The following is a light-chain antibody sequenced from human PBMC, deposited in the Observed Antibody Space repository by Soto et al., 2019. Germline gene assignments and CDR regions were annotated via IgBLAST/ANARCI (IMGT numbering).Light chain of an antibody. J-gene: IGKJ1*01. CDR3: QQYERYST. V-gene: IGKV1-5*03. CDR2: KAS. Sequence: DIQMTQPPSPLSASVGDRVTIACRASQNIYTWLAWYQQKPGIAPKLLIHKASTLESGVPSRFSGSGYGTEFTLTISGLQPEDSATYYCQQYERYSTFGQGTKVDIK. CDR1: QNIYTW.